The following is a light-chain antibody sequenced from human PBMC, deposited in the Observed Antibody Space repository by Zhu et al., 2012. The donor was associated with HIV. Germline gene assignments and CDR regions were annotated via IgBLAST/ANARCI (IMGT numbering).Light chain of an antibody. V-gene: IGKV3-11*01. J-gene: IGKJ1*01. Sequence: IVLTQSPATLSLSPGERATVSCRASRSVSSFVAWYQQKPGQPPRLLIYDASKRATGIPARFSGSGSGTDFTLTISRLESEDFAVYYCQQYFRSPMTFGQGTKLEIK. CDR3: QQYFRSPMT. CDR1: RSVSSF. CDR2: DAS.